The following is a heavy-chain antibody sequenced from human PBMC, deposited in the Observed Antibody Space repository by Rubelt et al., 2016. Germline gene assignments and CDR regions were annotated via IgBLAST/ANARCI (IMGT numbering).Heavy chain of an antibody. V-gene: IGHV3-9*01. Sequence: GKGLEWVSSISWNSGRIDYADSVKGRFSTSRDNAKNSLYLQMNSLRTEDTALYYCVKDLDLWGQGILVTVSS. J-gene: IGHJ5*02. CDR2: ISWNSGRI. CDR3: VKDLDL.